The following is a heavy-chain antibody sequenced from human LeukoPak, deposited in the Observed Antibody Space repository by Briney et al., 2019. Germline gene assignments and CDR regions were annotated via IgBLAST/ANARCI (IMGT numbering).Heavy chain of an antibody. CDR2: IYYSGST. D-gene: IGHD2-15*01. CDR1: GGSMSYYY. Sequence: SETLSLTCTVSGGSMSYYYWSWIRQLPGKGLEWIGYIYYSGSTDYNPSLKSRVTISIDTSKNQFSLKLSSLRSEDTAVYYCAQYCSGGSCYSFGYFDYWGQGTLVTVSS. V-gene: IGHV4-59*01. CDR3: AQYCSGGSCYSFGYFDY. J-gene: IGHJ4*02.